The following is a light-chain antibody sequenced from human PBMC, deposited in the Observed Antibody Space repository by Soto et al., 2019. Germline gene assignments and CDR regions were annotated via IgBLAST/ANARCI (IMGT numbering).Light chain of an antibody. V-gene: IGKV1-12*01. J-gene: IGKJ4*01. CDR1: QPISNW. Sequence: DIQMTQSPSSVSASVGDGVTITCRASQPISNWLAWYQQKPGKAPKLLIYAASKLQVGVPSRFSGSGSGTDFTLTISSLQPEDFATYYCQQSNGFPPLTFGGGTTVEIK. CDR2: AAS. CDR3: QQSNGFPPLT.